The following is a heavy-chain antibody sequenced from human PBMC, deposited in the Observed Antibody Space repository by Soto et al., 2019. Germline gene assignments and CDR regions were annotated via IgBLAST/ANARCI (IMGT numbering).Heavy chain of an antibody. V-gene: IGHV3-7*01. CDR3: ATDLNWSGT. Sequence: GGSLRLSCAASGFTFSSYWMTWVRQAPGKGLEFLATIKPDGSDTYYVDSVKGRFTISRDNAKNLLSLQMNSLRAEDTALYYCATDLNWSGTWGQGTMXTVSS. CDR2: IKPDGSDT. CDR1: GFTFSSYW. J-gene: IGHJ3*01. D-gene: IGHD3-3*01.